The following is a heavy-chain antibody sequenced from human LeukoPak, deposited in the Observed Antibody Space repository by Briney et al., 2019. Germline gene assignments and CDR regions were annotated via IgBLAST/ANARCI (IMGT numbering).Heavy chain of an antibody. CDR2: ISSSSGYI. Sequence: GGSLRLSCTASGFTFSSYSMNWVRQAPGKGLEWVSSISSSSGYISYADSVRGRFIISRDNAKNSLFLQMNSLTAEDTAVYYCARGGWGYDAFDIWGQGTMVTVSS. J-gene: IGHJ3*02. D-gene: IGHD7-27*01. V-gene: IGHV3-21*01. CDR1: GFTFSSYS. CDR3: ARGGWGYDAFDI.